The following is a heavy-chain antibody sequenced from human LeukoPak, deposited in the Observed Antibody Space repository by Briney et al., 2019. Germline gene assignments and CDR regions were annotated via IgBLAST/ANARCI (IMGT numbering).Heavy chain of an antibody. V-gene: IGHV3-66*01. CDR2: TYSGGTT. CDR1: GFSVSYNY. Sequence: QTGGSLRLSCAASGFSVSYNYMSWVRQAPGKGLEWVSVTYSGGTTLYADSVKGRFIISRDTSKNTLYLQMNSLRPEDTAIYYCARDVDTPMSIASGGMDVWGRGTTVTVSS. J-gene: IGHJ6*02. CDR3: ARDVDTPMSIASGGMDV. D-gene: IGHD5-18*01.